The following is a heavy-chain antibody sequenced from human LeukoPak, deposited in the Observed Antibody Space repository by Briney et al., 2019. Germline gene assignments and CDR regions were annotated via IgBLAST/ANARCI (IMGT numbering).Heavy chain of an antibody. CDR2: ISAYNGNT. J-gene: IGHJ5*02. CDR3: ARAGYGSGSYFWFDP. Sequence: ASVTVSCTASGYTFTSYGISWVRQAPGQGLEWMGWISAYNGNTNYAQKLQGRVTMTTDTSTSTAYIELRSLRSDDTAVYYCARAGYGSGSYFWFDPWGQGTLVTVCS. D-gene: IGHD3-10*01. V-gene: IGHV1-18*01. CDR1: GYTFTSYG.